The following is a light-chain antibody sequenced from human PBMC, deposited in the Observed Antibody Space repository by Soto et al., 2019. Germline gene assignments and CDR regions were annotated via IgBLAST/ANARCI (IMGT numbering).Light chain of an antibody. V-gene: IGLV4-69*01. CDR2: INSDGSL. J-gene: IGLJ2*01. CDR1: SGHSRYT. CDR3: QALGTGIP. Sequence: QSVLTQSPSAAASLGASVKLTCTLSSGHSRYTIAWHQQQPEKGPRFLMKINSDGSLSKGDGIPDRFSGSSSGPERYLTIPRRQSGDEADYYRQALGTGIPFGGGTKLTVL.